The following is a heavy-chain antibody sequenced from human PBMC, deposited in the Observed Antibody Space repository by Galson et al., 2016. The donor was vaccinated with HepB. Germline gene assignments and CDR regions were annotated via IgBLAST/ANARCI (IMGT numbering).Heavy chain of an antibody. D-gene: IGHD2-8*02. J-gene: IGHJ5*02. CDR3: LVYHLTGGVHWFDP. Sequence: SLRLSCAASGFSFSQYAMSWVRQAPGKGLEWVTIIKGDSGYTQYADSVRGRFTTSRDNSKNTVYLQMNSLRVEDTAMYYCLVYHLTGGVHWFDPWGQGALVTVSS. CDR2: IKGDSGYT. V-gene: IGHV3-23*01. CDR1: GFSFSQYA.